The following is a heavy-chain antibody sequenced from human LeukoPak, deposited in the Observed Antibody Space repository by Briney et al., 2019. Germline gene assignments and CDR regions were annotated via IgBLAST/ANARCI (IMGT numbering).Heavy chain of an antibody. CDR3: ARGSEEVATISEAFDI. D-gene: IGHD5-24*01. CDR2: VYYSGST. Sequence: PSETLSLTCIVSGGSMNNFLWTWIRQTPGKRLEWIGYVYYSGSTKYNPSLERRVTISLDTSKNQFSLRLTSVTAADTAVYYCARGSEEVATISEAFDIWGQGTAVTVSS. V-gene: IGHV4-59*01. CDR1: GGSMNNFL. J-gene: IGHJ3*02.